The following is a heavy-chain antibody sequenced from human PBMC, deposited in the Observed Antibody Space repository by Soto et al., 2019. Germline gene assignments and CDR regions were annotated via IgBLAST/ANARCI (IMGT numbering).Heavy chain of an antibody. D-gene: IGHD3-3*01. CDR3: ARTSLTIFGPSNGYYGMCV. J-gene: IGHJ6*02. CDR2: IYYSGST. CDR1: GGSISSYY. Sequence: SETLSLTCSVSGGSISSYYWSWIRQPPGKGLEWIGYIYYSGSTNYNPSLKSRVSISVDTSKNQFSLNLTSVTAADTAVYYCARTSLTIFGPSNGYYGMCVWGLGTTVTVSS. V-gene: IGHV4-59*08.